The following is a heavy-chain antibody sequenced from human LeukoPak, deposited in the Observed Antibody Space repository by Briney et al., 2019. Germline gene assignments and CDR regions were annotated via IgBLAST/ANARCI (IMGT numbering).Heavy chain of an antibody. CDR2: IIPIFGTA. D-gene: IGHD2-2*01. V-gene: IGHV1-69*05. CDR1: GGTFSSYA. Sequence: SVKVSCKASGGTFSSYAISWVRQAPGQGLEWMGGIIPIFGTANYAQKFQGRVTITTDESTSTAHMELSSLRSEDTAVYYCAREVVDCSSTSCRYNNWFDPWGQGTLVTVSS. J-gene: IGHJ5*02. CDR3: AREVVDCSSTSCRYNNWFDP.